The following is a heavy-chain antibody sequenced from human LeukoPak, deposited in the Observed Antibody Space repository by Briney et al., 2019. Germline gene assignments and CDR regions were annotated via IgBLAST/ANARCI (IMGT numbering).Heavy chain of an antibody. CDR1: GFTFSNYG. J-gene: IGHJ4*02. CDR2: IWYDGSNK. CDR3: AREALGGDYYFDY. D-gene: IGHD3-10*01. Sequence: PGRSLRLSCAASGFTFSNYGMHWVRQAPGKGLEWVAVIWYDGSNKYYADSVKGRFTISRDNSKNTLYLEMNSLRAEDTAVYYCAREALGGDYYFDYWGQGTLVTVSS. V-gene: IGHV3-33*01.